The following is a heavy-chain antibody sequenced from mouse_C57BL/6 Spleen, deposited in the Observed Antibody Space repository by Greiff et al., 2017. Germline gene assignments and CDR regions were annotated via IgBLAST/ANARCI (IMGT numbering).Heavy chain of an antibody. CDR1: GYTFTSYW. CDR3: ARRNYSNAYYFDY. Sequence: VQLQQPGAELVRPGSSVKLSCKASGYTFTSYWMDWVKQRPGQGLEWIGNIYPSDSETHYNQKFKDKATLTVDKSSSTAYMQLSSLTSEDSAVYYCARRNYSNAYYFDYWGQGTTLTVSS. V-gene: IGHV1-61*01. CDR2: IYPSDSET. D-gene: IGHD2-5*01. J-gene: IGHJ2*01.